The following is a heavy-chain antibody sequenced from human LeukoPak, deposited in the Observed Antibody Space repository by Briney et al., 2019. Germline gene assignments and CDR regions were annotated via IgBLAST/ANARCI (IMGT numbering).Heavy chain of an antibody. D-gene: IGHD2-2*03. CDR3: ARTIFGGYCSSTSCYAGGYLDY. V-gene: IGHV3-21*01. J-gene: IGHJ4*02. CDR1: GFTFSSYS. CDR2: ISSSSSYI. Sequence: GGSLRLSCAASGFTFSSYSMNWVRQAPGKGLEWVSSISSSSSYIHYADSVKDRFTISRDNAKNSLYLQMNSLGVEDTAVYYCARTIFGGYCSSTSCYAGGYLDYWGQGTLVTVAS.